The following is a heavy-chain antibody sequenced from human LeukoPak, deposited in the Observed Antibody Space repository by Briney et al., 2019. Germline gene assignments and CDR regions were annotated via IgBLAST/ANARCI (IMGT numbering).Heavy chain of an antibody. D-gene: IGHD3-10*01. J-gene: IGHJ3*02. V-gene: IGHV1-46*01. Sequence: ASVKVSCKPSGGTFSSYAISWVRQAPGQGLEWMGIINPSGGSTSYAQKFQGRVTMTRDTSTSTVYMELSSLRSEDTAVYYCARAPKVVRGAIPYFDIWGQGTMVTVSS. CDR3: ARAPKVVRGAIPYFDI. CDR2: INPSGGST. CDR1: GGTFSSYA.